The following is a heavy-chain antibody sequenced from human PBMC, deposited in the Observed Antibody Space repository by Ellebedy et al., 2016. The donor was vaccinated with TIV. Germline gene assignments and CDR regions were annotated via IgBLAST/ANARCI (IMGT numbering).Heavy chain of an antibody. CDR3: ARDVSRDIVVVIASTHWFDP. Sequence: ASVKVSCXASGYTFTTYGITWVRQAPGQGLEWMGWISPYNGDTNYAQNLQGRVTLTTDTSTSTAYMELSRLRSDDTAVYYCARDVSRDIVVVIASTHWFDPWGQGTLVTVSS. V-gene: IGHV1-18*01. CDR2: ISPYNGDT. D-gene: IGHD2-21*01. CDR1: GYTFTTYG. J-gene: IGHJ5*02.